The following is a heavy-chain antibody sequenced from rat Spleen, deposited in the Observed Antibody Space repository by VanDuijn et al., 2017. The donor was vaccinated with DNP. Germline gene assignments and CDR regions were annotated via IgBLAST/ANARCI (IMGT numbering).Heavy chain of an antibody. V-gene: IGHV5-25*01. CDR2: ISPSGSRT. Sequence: EVQLVESGGVLVQPGRSLKLSCAASGFTFRNYYMAWVRQAPKKGLEWVATISPSGSRTYYPDSVKGRFTISRDNAKSSLYLQMDSLRSEDTATYYCARPDYWGQGVMVTVSS. CDR3: ARPDY. J-gene: IGHJ2*01. CDR1: GFTFRNYY.